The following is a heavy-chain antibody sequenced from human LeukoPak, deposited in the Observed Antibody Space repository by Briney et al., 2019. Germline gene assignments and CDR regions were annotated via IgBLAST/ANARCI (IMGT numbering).Heavy chain of an antibody. Sequence: ASVKVSCKASGYTFNTYGISWVRQAPGQGLEWMGWISAYTGNTNYAQRLQGRVTMPTDTSTSTAYMELRSLRSDDTAVYYCARDQGNDFLSGYWFYGMDVWGQGTTVTVSS. CDR1: GYTFNTYG. V-gene: IGHV1-18*01. CDR2: ISAYTGNT. D-gene: IGHD3-3*01. J-gene: IGHJ6*02. CDR3: ARDQGNDFLSGYWFYGMDV.